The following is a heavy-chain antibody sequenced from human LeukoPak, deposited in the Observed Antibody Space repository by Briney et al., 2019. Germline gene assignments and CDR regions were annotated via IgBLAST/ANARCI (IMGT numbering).Heavy chain of an antibody. CDR1: GFTVSTKY. Sequence: GGSLRLSCAASGFTVSTKYMNWVRQAPGKGLEWVSILYSGSDTYYADSVKGRFTISRDSSKNILSLQMNNLRAEDTAVYYCARVGDHFHWYLDLWGRGTLVTVS. D-gene: IGHD3-10*01. V-gene: IGHV3-53*01. J-gene: IGHJ2*01. CDR3: ARVGDHFHWYLDL. CDR2: LYSGSDT.